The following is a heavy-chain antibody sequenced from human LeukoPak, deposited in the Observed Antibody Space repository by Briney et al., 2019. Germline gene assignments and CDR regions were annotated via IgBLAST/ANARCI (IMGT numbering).Heavy chain of an antibody. Sequence: PGGSLRPSCAASGFTFDDYAMHWVRQAPGKGLEWVSGISWNSGSIGYADSVKGRFTISRDNAKNSLYLQMNSLRAEDMALYYCAKDISVAGTGGYFDYWGQGTLVTVSS. CDR1: GFTFDDYA. CDR3: AKDISVAGTGGYFDY. J-gene: IGHJ4*02. D-gene: IGHD6-19*01. CDR2: ISWNSGSI. V-gene: IGHV3-9*03.